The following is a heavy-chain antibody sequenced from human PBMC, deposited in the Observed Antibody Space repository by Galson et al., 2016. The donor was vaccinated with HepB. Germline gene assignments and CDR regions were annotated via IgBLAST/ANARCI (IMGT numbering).Heavy chain of an antibody. CDR1: GFTFSNYA. D-gene: IGHD1/OR15-1a*01. V-gene: IGHV3-30*18. Sequence: SLRLSCAASGFTFSNYAMHWVRQAPGKGLDWVSLISYDGSNQYYADSVKGRFSISRDNLRATVYLHMNSLRGEDTAVYYCAKNPINKNYFYMDLWGTGTTVSVSS. CDR2: ISYDGSNQ. CDR3: AKNPINKNYFYMDL. J-gene: IGHJ6*03.